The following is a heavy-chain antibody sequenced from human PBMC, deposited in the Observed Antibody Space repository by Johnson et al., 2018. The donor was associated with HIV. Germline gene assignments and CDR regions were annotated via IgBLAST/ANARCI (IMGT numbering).Heavy chain of an antibody. CDR2: IRYDGSNK. CDR1: GFTFSNYA. J-gene: IGHJ3*02. D-gene: IGHD3-9*01. CDR3: ARDKGNYDILTGYYNVGAFDI. V-gene: IGHV3-30*02. Sequence: VQLVESGGGVVQPGRSLRLSCAASGFTFSNYAMHWVRQAPGKGLEWVAFIRYDGSNKYYADSVKGRFTISRDNSKNTLYLQMNSLRAEDTAVYYCARDKGNYDILTGYYNVGAFDIWGQGTMVTVSS.